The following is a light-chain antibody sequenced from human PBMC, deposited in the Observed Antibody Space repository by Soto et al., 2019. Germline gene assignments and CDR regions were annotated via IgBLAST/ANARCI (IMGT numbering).Light chain of an antibody. CDR2: AAS. J-gene: IGKJ1*01. Sequence: DIQMPQSPSSLSASVGERVTITCRASQSISSYLNWYQQKPGKAPKLLIYAASSLQSGVPSRFSGSGSGTDFTLTISSLQPEDVATYYCQESYSTPWTFGQGTKVEIK. V-gene: IGKV1-39*01. CDR3: QESYSTPWT. CDR1: QSISSY.